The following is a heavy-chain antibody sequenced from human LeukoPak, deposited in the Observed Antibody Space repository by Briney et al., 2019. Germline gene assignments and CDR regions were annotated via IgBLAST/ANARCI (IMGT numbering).Heavy chain of an antibody. CDR1: GGSFSGYY. CDR2: INHSGNT. CDR3: ARVRGGRYYYDSSGYLSFDY. V-gene: IGHV4-34*01. D-gene: IGHD3-22*01. Sequence: SETLSLTCAVYGGSFSGYYWSWLRQPPGKGLEWIGEINHSGNTNYNPSLKSRVTISVDTSKNQFSLKLSSVTAADTAVYYCARVRGGRYYYDSSGYLSFDYWGQGTLVTVSS. J-gene: IGHJ4*02.